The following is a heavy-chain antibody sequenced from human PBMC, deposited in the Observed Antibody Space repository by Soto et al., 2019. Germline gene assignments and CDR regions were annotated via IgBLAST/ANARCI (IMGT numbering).Heavy chain of an antibody. Sequence: PGESLKISCAASGFTFNIYALHWVRQAPGKGLEWVAVISFDVTKKYYSDSVKGRFTISRDNLKNTLYLQMNNLRVEDAALYFCAREDDYGYSYINYGLDVWGQGTTVTVSS. J-gene: IGHJ6*02. D-gene: IGHD4-17*01. CDR3: AREDDYGYSYINYGLDV. CDR2: ISFDVTKK. CDR1: GFTFNIYA. V-gene: IGHV3-30-3*01.